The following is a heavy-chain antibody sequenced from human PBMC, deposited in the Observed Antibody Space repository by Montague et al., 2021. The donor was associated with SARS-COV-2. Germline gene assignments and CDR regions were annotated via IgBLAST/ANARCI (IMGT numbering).Heavy chain of an antibody. V-gene: IGHV2-5*02. CDR2: IYWDDDE. CDR3: APLGFDSRSYYTPHNWFDP. CDR1: GISLSTSGVG. D-gene: IGHD3-10*01. Sequence: PALVKPTQTLTLTCTFSGISLSTSGVGVAWIRQPPGKALEWPALIYWDDDERYSPSMRSRLTITKDTSENQVVLRMTNMDPMDTATYYCAPLGFDSRSYYTPHNWFDPWGQGILVTVSS. J-gene: IGHJ5*02.